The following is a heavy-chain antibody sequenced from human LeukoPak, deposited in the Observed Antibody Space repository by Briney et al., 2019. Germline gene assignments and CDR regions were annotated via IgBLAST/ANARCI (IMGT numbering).Heavy chain of an antibody. CDR2: IDWNGAST. J-gene: IGHJ4*02. CDR3: VRAGNDPFSGGWYGDY. Sequence: GGSLRLSCVASGFRFDDYGMSWVRQGPGKGLEWVSGIDWNGASTGYADSVKGRFTISRDNAKNSLYLLMESLRAEDTALYYCVRAGNDPFSGGWYGDYWGQGTLVTVSS. D-gene: IGHD6-19*01. CDR1: GFRFDDYG. V-gene: IGHV3-20*04.